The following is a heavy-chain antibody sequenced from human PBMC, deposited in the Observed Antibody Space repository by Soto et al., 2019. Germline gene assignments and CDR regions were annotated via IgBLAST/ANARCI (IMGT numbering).Heavy chain of an antibody. J-gene: IGHJ4*02. V-gene: IGHV3-23*01. CDR1: GFTFSSND. D-gene: IGHD2-2*01. CDR2: ISASGRSL. Sequence: EVQLLESGGGLIQPGGSLRLSCAASGFTFSSNDMSWVRQAPGKGLEWASSISASGRSLFYADAVKGRFTISRDNSKNTLYLQMSSLTAEDTAVYYCAKGTSKLDYWGQGTLVTVSS. CDR3: AKGTSKLDY.